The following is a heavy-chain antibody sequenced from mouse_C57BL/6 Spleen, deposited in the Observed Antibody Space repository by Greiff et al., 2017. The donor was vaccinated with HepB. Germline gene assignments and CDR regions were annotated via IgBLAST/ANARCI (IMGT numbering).Heavy chain of an antibody. CDR1: GYTFTDYN. Sequence: SGPELVKPGASVKIPCKASGYTFTDYNMDWVKQSHGKSLEWIGDINPNNGGTIYNQKFKGKATLTVDKSSSTAYMELRSLTSEDTAVYYCARALLRSSWFAYWGQGTLVTVSA. CDR3: ARALLRSSWFAY. V-gene: IGHV1-18*01. CDR2: INPNNGGT. J-gene: IGHJ3*01. D-gene: IGHD1-1*01.